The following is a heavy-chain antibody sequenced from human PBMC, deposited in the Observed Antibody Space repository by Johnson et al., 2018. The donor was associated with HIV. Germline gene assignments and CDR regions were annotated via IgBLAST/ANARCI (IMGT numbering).Heavy chain of an antibody. Sequence: VQLVESGGGVVQPGGSLRLSCAASGFTFSSYDMHWVRQATGKGLEWVGRTRNKANSYTTDYAAPVKGRFTLSRDDSKNMLHLQMNSLKTEDTAVYYCTTDPYGGRRDAFDIWGQGTMVTVSS. CDR2: TRNKANSYTT. CDR3: TTDPYGGRRDAFDI. D-gene: IGHD1-26*01. CDR1: GFTFSSYD. J-gene: IGHJ3*02. V-gene: IGHV3-72*01.